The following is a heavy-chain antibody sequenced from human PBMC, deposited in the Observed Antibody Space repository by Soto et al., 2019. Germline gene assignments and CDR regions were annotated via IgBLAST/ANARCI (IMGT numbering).Heavy chain of an antibody. CDR2: IIPIFGTA. Sequence: QVQLVQSGAAVQKPGSSVKVSCQASGGTFSSYAISWVRQAPGQGLEWMGGIIPIFGTANYAQKFRGRVTITADESTNTDYMELSSLRSEDTSVYYCARAYCSNTSCYTFGWTYYGMDVWGQGTTATVSS. D-gene: IGHD2-2*02. V-gene: IGHV1-69*01. J-gene: IGHJ6*02. CDR3: ARAYCSNTSCYTFGWTYYGMDV. CDR1: GGTFSSYA.